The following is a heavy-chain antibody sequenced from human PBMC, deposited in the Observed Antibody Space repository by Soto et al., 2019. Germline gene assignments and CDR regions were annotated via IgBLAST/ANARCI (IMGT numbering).Heavy chain of an antibody. Sequence: GRSLRLSCEASGFTFSRVSMNCVRQVPGKGLEWVASISSGSSDTWYADSVKGRLTISKDKSKNTLYLDLNNLRSEDTAVYFCVKGKESGYRGAFDSWGQGTMVTVSS. J-gene: IGHJ4*02. D-gene: IGHD5-18*01. CDR1: GFTFSRVS. CDR2: ISSGSSDT. V-gene: IGHV3-21*04. CDR3: VKGKESGYRGAFDS.